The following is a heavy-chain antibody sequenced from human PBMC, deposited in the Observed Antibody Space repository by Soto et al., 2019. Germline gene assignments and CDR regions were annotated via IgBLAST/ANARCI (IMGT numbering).Heavy chain of an antibody. Sequence: GSLWLTGAAAGLSLSGAAMHWVRQASGKGLEWVGRIRSKANSYATEYAASVKGRFTISRDDSKNTAYLPMNRLKTEDTAVYYCTSHSGADRNPPIADYWGQGTLVTVSS. J-gene: IGHJ4*02. V-gene: IGHV3-73*01. D-gene: IGHD6-6*01. CDR3: TSHSGADRNPPIADY. CDR1: GLSLSGAA. CDR2: IRSKANSYAT.